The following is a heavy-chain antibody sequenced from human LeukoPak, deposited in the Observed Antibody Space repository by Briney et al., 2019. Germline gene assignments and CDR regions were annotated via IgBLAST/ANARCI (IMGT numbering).Heavy chain of an antibody. D-gene: IGHD6-13*01. CDR3: ARAYSSSWYHQPGNYYMDV. V-gene: IGHV4-39*07. CDR2: IYYSGST. CDR1: GGSISSSSYY. Sequence: SETLSLTCTVSGGSISSSSYYWGWIRQPPGKGLEWIGSIYYSGSTYYNPSLKSRVTISVDTSKNQFSLKLSSVTAADTAVYYCARAYSSSWYHQPGNYYMDVWGKGTTVTVSS. J-gene: IGHJ6*03.